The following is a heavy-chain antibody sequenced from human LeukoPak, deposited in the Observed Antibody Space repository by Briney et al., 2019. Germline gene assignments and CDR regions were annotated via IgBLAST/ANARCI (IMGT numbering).Heavy chain of an antibody. CDR3: ARVCIGCYSKDY. D-gene: IGHD2-15*01. V-gene: IGHV3-9*01. J-gene: IGHJ4*02. Sequence: GGSLGLSCAASGFAFDDYAMHWVRQAPGKGLEWVSGISWNSGSIGYADSVKGRFTISRDNAKNTLYLQMNSLRAEDTAVYYCARVCIGCYSKDYWGQGTLVSVSS. CDR1: GFAFDDYA. CDR2: ISWNSGSI.